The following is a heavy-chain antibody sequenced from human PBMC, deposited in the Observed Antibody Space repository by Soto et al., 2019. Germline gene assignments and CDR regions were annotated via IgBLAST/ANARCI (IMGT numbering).Heavy chain of an antibody. CDR2: ISFNGLTQ. D-gene: IGHD3-16*01. J-gene: IGHJ3*01. V-gene: IGHV3-30*03. CDR1: GFTFSSFA. CDR3: ARGGRGLRGAFDV. Sequence: QELLVESGGGVVQPGRSLRLSCAASGFTFSSFAMHWVRQAPGKGLECVSVISFNGLTQFYPDSIRGRFTIFRDNSKNTLNLQLVSLRPDDTAVYYCARGGRGLRGAFDVWGQGTEVSVS.